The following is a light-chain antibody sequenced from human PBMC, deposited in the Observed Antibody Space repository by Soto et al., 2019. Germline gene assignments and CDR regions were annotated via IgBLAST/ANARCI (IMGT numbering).Light chain of an antibody. Sequence: EIVLTQSPATLSLSPGERATLSCRARQSVSAYFAWYQQKPGQAPRLLIYDASNRATGIPARFSGSGSGTDFTLTISSLEPEDFAVYYCQQRSTWPPTFGQGTKVEIK. CDR3: QQRSTWPPT. V-gene: IGKV3-11*01. CDR1: QSVSAY. CDR2: DAS. J-gene: IGKJ1*01.